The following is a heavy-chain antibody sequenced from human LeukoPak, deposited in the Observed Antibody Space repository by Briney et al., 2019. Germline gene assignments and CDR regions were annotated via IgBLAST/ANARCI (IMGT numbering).Heavy chain of an antibody. CDR1: GGSTSSGDYY. J-gene: IGHJ6*02. V-gene: IGHV4-31*03. CDR2: IYYSGST. D-gene: IGHD2-8*01. Sequence: SETLSLTCTVSGGSTSSGDYYWSWIRQHPGKGLEWIGYIYYSGSTYYYPSLKSRVTISIDTSKNQFSLKLSSVTAADTAVYYCARAGNGGDYYYGMDVWGQGTTVTVSS. CDR3: ARAGNGGDYYYGMDV.